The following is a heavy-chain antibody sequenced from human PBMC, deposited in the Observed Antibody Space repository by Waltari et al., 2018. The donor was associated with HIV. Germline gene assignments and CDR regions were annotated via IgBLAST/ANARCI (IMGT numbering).Heavy chain of an antibody. CDR1: GFTFSSHW. J-gene: IGHJ4*02. CDR3: AREYFYESSGYYYRSTFDY. CDR2: RRPYGSET. Sequence: EVQLVESGGGLVQPGESLRLSCAASGFTFSSHWMRWVRQAPGKGREWVGNRRPYGSETYCVDSVKGRFTMSRDNARTSLYLQMNSLRAEDTAVYFCAREYFYESSGYYYRSTFDYWGQGTLVTVSS. V-gene: IGHV3-7*01. D-gene: IGHD3-22*01.